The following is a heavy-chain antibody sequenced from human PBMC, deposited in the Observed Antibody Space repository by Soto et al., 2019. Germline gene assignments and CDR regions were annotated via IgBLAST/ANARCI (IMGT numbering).Heavy chain of an antibody. CDR1: GDSMLAYY. J-gene: IGHJ4*02. V-gene: IGHV4-59*01. CDR2: TYYSGGT. CDR3: ARVRGTAGKRYFDY. Sequence: PENLSLTFPFSGDSMLAYYWNWMLLPPGPGLQCIGATYYSGGTTNNPSLKSRVTISVDSSKNQFALKLDSVTPADTAVYYCARVRGTAGKRYFDYWGPGTLVTVSS. D-gene: IGHD6-13*01.